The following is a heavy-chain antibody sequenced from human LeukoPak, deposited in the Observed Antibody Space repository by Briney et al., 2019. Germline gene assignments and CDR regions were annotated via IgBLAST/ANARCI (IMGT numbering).Heavy chain of an antibody. CDR1: GFTFSSYA. V-gene: IGHV3-23*01. CDR2: ISGSGGST. D-gene: IGHD1-26*01. J-gene: IGHJ4*02. CDR3: AKVLAGSYFQYNFDY. Sequence: PGGSLRLSCAASGFTFSSYAMSWVRQAPGKGLEWVSAISGSGGSTYYADSVKGRFTISRDNSKNTLYLQMSSLRAEDTAVYYCAKVLAGSYFQYNFDYWGQGTLVTVSS.